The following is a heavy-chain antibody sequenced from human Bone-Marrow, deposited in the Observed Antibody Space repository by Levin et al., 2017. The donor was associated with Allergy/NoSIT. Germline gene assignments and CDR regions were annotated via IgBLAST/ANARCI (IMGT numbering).Heavy chain of an antibody. J-gene: IGHJ3*02. Sequence: GASVKVSCKVSGYTLAEISLHWVRHVPGKGLEWMGGFDAEEGETIYAQRFQGRVTMSEDTSSDTAYMDLKRLTSADTAIYYCALENAPVRGPFDIWGQGTMVVVSS. CDR2: FDAEEGET. V-gene: IGHV1-24*01. CDR1: GYTLAEIS. CDR3: ALENAPVRGPFDI. D-gene: IGHD2-2*01.